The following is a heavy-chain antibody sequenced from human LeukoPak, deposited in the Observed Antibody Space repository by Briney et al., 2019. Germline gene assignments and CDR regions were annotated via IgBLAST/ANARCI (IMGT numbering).Heavy chain of an antibody. CDR2: NSYNGST. CDR1: GRSISRYY. D-gene: IGHD1-1*01. V-gene: IGHV4-59*01. Sequence: PSDTLSLTCTVSGRSISRYYRSWIRHPPGKGLECIRHNSYNGSTNFNPSLKSGVTISVDTSKNQFSLKLSSVTAADTAVYYWAREGTAGTNLNWFDPWGQGTLVTVSS. J-gene: IGHJ5*02. CDR3: AREGTAGTNLNWFDP.